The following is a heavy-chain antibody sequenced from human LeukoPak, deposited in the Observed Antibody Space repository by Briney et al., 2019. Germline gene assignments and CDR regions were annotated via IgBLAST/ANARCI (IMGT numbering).Heavy chain of an antibody. V-gene: IGHV3-23*01. CDR1: GFTFSSYA. Sequence: GGSLRLSCAASGFTFSSYAMSWVRQAPGKGLEWVSAISGSGGSTYYADSVKGRFTISRDNSRNTLYLHMNNLRAEDTALYYCAKHLWRDLLWFGEGYYFGYWGQGTLVTVSS. D-gene: IGHD3-10*01. CDR2: ISGSGGST. CDR3: AKHLWRDLLWFGEGYYFGY. J-gene: IGHJ4*02.